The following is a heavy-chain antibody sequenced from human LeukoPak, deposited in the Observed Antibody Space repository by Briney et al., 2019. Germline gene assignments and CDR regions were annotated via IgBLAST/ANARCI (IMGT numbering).Heavy chain of an antibody. J-gene: IGHJ4*02. D-gene: IGHD3-16*01. V-gene: IGHV4-59*06. Sequence: SETLSLTCTVSGGSISSYYWSWIRQPPGKGLEWIGHIYDGGSTYYNPSLKSRVTISLDTSENQFSLGLSSVAAADTAVYYCTRALGAFFDYWGQGNLVTVSS. CDR2: IYDGGST. CDR3: TRALGAFFDY. CDR1: GGSISSYY.